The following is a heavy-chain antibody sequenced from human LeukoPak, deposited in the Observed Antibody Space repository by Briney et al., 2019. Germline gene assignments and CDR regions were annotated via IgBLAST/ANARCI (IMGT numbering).Heavy chain of an antibody. V-gene: IGHV1-2*02. J-gene: IGHJ5*02. CDR1: GYTFTGYY. D-gene: IGHD2-2*01. Sequence: ASVKVSCKASGYTFTGYYMHWVRQAPGQGLEWMGWINPNSGGTNYAQKFQGRVTMTRDTSISTAYMELSRLRSDDTAVYYCARDRYCSSTSCLRLMQTRNWFDPWGQGTLVTVSS. CDR2: INPNSGGT. CDR3: ARDRYCSSTSCLRLMQTRNWFDP.